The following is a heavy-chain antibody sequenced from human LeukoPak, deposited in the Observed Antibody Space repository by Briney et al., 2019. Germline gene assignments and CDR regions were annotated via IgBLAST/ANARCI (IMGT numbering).Heavy chain of an antibody. CDR3: ARATRNGYDY. Sequence: PGGSLRLFCAASGFTFSIYGMIWARHAPEEGPVGVSYIGSRSDTIHCADSAKGRLPLSRDDARNTLYQQMKSLRADDSGVYYCARATRNGYDYWGQGTLVTVSS. D-gene: IGHD5-24*01. CDR1: GFTFSIYG. J-gene: IGHJ4*02. V-gene: IGHV3-48*04. CDR2: IGSRSDTI.